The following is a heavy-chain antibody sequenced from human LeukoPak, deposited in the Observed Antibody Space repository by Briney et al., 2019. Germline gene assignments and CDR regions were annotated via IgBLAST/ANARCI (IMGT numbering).Heavy chain of an antibody. D-gene: IGHD3-3*01. CDR1: GGTISSYY. CDR3: ARGRLLEWFDN. J-gene: IGHJ5*02. CDR2: IHYSGST. V-gene: IGHV4-59*01. Sequence: PSETLSLTCTVSGGTISSYYWNWIRQPPGKGLEWIGYIHYSGSTKYNPSLKSRVTISVDTPKSQFSLKLSSMTAADTAVYYCARGRLLEWFDNWGQGTLVSVSS.